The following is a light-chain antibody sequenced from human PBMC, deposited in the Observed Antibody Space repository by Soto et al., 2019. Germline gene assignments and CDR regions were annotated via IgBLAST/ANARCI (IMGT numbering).Light chain of an antibody. CDR3: QQYFTSPLT. J-gene: IGKJ4*01. CDR1: QSGSSHY. CDR2: GVS. Sequence: EVVLTQSPGTLSLSPGESATLSCRASQSGSSHYLAWYQQKPGQAPRLLIYGVSTRATGIPDRFSGSGSGPDFSLTISRLEPEDFALYYCQQYFTSPLTFGGGTKVEIK. V-gene: IGKV3-20*01.